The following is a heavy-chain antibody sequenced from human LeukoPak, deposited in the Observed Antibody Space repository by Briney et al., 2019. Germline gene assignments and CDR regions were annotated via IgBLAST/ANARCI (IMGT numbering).Heavy chain of an antibody. CDR2: INHSGST. CDR1: GGSFSDYY. J-gene: IGHJ4*02. D-gene: IGHD2-2*01. Sequence: SETLSLTCAVYGGSFSDYYWSWIRQPPGKGLEWIGEINHSGSTNYNPSLKSRVTISVDTSKNQFSLKLSSVTAAVTAVYYCARGHCSSTSCYLGGRSYFDYWGQGTQVTVSS. V-gene: IGHV4-34*01. CDR3: ARGHCSSTSCYLGGRSYFDY.